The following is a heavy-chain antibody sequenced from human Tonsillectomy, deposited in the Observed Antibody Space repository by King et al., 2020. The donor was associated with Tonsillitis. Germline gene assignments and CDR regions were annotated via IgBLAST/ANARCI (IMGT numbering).Heavy chain of an antibody. D-gene: IGHD3-22*01. V-gene: IGHV3-15*01. J-gene: IGHJ4*02. CDR1: GFTFSNAW. Sequence: DVQLVESGGGLVKPGGSLRLSCAASGFTFSNAWMSWVRQAPGKGLEWVGRIKSKTDGGTTDYAAPVKGRFTISRDDSKNTLYLQMNSLKTEDTAVYYCTTGYYYDSSGYSGYWGKGTLVTVSS. CDR3: TTGYYYDSSGYSGY. CDR2: IKSKTDGGTT.